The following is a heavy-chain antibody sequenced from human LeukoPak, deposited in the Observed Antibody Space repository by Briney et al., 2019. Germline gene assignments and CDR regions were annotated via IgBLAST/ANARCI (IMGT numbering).Heavy chain of an antibody. J-gene: IGHJ4*02. CDR3: ARENTYYDVLSGYYSDY. CDR1: GYTFINYG. CDR2: ICAYNDNT. Sequence: ASVKVSCKASGYTFINYGINWVRQAPGQGLEWMGWICAYNDNTKYEQKLQGRVTKTTDTSTTTAYMELRSLRSDDTAVYYCARENTYYDVLSGYYSDYWGQGTLVTVSS. D-gene: IGHD3-3*01. V-gene: IGHV1-18*01.